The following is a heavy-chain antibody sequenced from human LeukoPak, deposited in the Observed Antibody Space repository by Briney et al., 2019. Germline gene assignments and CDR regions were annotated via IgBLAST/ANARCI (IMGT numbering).Heavy chain of an antibody. CDR1: GGSISSYY. V-gene: IGHV4-59*08. CDR3: ARHNGYSSGWYPAAFDI. D-gene: IGHD6-19*01. CDR2: IYYSGST. J-gene: IGHJ3*02. Sequence: SETLSLTCTVSGGSISSYYWSWIRQPPGKGLEWIGDIYYSGSTNYNPALKSRGTISLDTSKNQFSVKLSSVTAADTAVYYCARHNGYSSGWYPAAFDIWGQGTMVTVSS.